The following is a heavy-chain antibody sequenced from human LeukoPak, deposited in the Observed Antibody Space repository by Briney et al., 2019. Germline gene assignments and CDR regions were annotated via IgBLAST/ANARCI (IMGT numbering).Heavy chain of an antibody. D-gene: IGHD6-19*01. Sequence: PGRSLRLSCAASGFTFSSYIMSWVRQAPGWGLEWVSSITNTSSDINYPDSVKGRFTISRDNAKNSLYLPMTSLRAEDTAVYYCGREAEIAVAVYYLDYWGQGTMVTVSS. CDR1: GFTFSSYI. V-gene: IGHV3-21*01. CDR2: ITNTSSDI. J-gene: IGHJ4*02. CDR3: GREAEIAVAVYYLDY.